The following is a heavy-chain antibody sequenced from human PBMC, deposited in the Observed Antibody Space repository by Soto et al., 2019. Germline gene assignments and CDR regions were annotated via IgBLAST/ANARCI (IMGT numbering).Heavy chain of an antibody. D-gene: IGHD4-17*01. V-gene: IGHV3-23*01. J-gene: IGHJ6*02. CDR3: AKEGKDKVTTRRRGMGYYYGMDV. Sequence: EVQLLESGGGLVQPGGSLRLSCAASGFTFSSYAMSWVRQAPGKGLEWVSAISGSGGSTYYADSVKGRFTISRDNSKNTLYLQMNSLRAEDTAVYYCAKEGKDKVTTRRRGMGYYYGMDVWGQGTTVTVSS. CDR1: GFTFSSYA. CDR2: ISGSGGST.